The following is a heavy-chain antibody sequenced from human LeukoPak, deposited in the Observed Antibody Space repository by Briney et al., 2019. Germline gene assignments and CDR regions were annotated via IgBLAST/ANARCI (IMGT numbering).Heavy chain of an antibody. CDR2: ISGSGNDA. CDR3: AKDLFRRSTVAGDVFDI. V-gene: IGHV3-23*01. Sequence: GGSLRLSCAISRLTFSTYALSWVRQAPGKGLEWVSVISGSGNDAHYADSVRGGFTISRDNSKNLLYLQMNSLRADDTAVYYCAKDLFRRSTVAGDVFDIWGQGTMVTVSS. J-gene: IGHJ3*02. D-gene: IGHD2-8*02. CDR1: RLTFSTYA.